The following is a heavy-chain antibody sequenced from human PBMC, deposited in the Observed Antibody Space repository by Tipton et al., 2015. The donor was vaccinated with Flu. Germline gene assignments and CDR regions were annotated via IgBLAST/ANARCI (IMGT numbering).Heavy chain of an antibody. J-gene: IGHJ2*01. CDR2: IYPSGGGT. D-gene: IGHD1-1*01. Sequence: QVQLVQSGAEVRKPGASVKVSCKASGYTFSNYNMHWVRQAPGQGLEWMGIIYPSGGGTRYAQKFQGRVTVTRDTSISTAYMELTSLTSEDTAVYYCARNRQQSRYFDLWGRGTLVTVSS. V-gene: IGHV1-46*01. CDR3: ARNRQQSRYFDL. CDR1: GYTFSNYN.